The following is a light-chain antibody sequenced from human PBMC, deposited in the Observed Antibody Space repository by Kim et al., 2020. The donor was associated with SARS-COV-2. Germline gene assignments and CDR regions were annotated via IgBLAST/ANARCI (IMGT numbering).Light chain of an antibody. CDR1: SSNIGSNY. Sequence: ELTQPPSGSGTPGQRVTISCSGSSSNIGSNYVYWYQQLPGTAPKLLIYRNNQRPSGVPDRFSGSKSGTSASLAISGLRSEDEADYYCAAWDDSLSGYVFGTGTKVTVL. J-gene: IGLJ1*01. V-gene: IGLV1-47*01. CDR2: RNN. CDR3: AAWDDSLSGYV.